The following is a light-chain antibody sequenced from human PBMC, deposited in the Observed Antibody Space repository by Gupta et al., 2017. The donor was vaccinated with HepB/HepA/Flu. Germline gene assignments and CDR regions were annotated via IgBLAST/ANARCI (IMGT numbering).Light chain of an antibody. V-gene: IGLV1-47*01. J-gene: IGLJ2*01. CDR1: SSNIGSNY. Sequence: QSVLTQPPSASVTPGQRVTIPCSGSSSNIGSNYVYWYQQLPGTAPKLLIYRNNQRPSGVPDRFSGSKSGTSASLAISWLRSEDEADYYCAAWDDSLSGLFGGGTKLTVL. CDR3: AAWDDSLSGL. CDR2: RNN.